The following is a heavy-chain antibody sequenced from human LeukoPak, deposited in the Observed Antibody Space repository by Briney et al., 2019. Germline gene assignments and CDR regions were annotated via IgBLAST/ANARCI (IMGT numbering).Heavy chain of an antibody. CDR3: ATESMNIFDY. J-gene: IGHJ4*02. D-gene: IGHD2/OR15-2a*01. Sequence: SETLSLTCTVSGGSISSSSYYWGWIRQPPGKGLEWIGSIYYSGSTYYNPSLKSRVTISVDTSKNQFSLKLSSVTAADTAVYYCATESMNIFDYWGQGTLVTVSS. CDR1: GGSISSSSYY. CDR2: IYYSGST. V-gene: IGHV4-39*07.